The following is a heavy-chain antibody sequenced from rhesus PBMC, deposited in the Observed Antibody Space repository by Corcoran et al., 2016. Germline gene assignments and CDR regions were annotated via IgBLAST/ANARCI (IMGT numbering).Heavy chain of an antibody. J-gene: IGHJ4*01. CDR1: GASISSYW. CDR3: AREYSGYSYNDY. D-gene: IGHD5-24*01. V-gene: IGHV4-80*01. Sequence: QVQLQESGPGLVKPSETLSLTCAVSGASISSYWWNWIRQPPGKGLEWIGEISGNSGGTNSNPSLKSRVTISKDASKNRFSLKLSSVTAADTAVYYCAREYSGYSYNDYWGQGVLVTVSS. CDR2: ISGNSGGT.